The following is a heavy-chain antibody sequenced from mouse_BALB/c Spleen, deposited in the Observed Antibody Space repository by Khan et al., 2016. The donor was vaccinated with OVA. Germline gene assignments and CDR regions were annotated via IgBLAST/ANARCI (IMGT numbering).Heavy chain of an antibody. D-gene: IGHD6-2*01. CDR2: INTYTGEP. Sequence: QIQLVQSGPELKKPGETVKISCKASGYTFTNYGMNWVKQAPGKGLKWMGRINTYTGEPTYADDFKGRFVFSLETSASTAYLQISNLKNEDMTTDFCARISSYWYSDVWGAGTTVTVSS. V-gene: IGHV9-1*02. J-gene: IGHJ1*01. CDR3: ARISSYWYSDV. CDR1: GYTFTNYG.